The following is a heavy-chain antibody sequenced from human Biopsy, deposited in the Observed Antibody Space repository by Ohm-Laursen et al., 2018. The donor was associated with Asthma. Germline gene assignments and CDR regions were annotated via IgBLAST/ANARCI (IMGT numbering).Heavy chain of an antibody. CDR2: ISVYNGNT. D-gene: IGHD3-10*01. CDR1: GYTFNSAG. J-gene: IGHJ6*02. V-gene: IGHV1-18*01. CDR3: ARAVDYSHYYGIDV. Sequence: ASVKVSCKASGYTFNSAGITWVRQAPGQGLEWMGWISVYNGNTKYAQKLQDRVTMITDTSTSTAYMELRSLRSDDTAVYFCARAVDYSHYYGIDVWGQGTTVTVS.